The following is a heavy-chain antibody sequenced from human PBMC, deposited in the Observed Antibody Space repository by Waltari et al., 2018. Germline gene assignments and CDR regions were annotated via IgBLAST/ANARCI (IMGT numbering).Heavy chain of an antibody. CDR3: ARAYH. CDR1: GFSFSSNW. V-gene: IGHV3-7*02. J-gene: IGHJ5*02. CDR2: IKQDGSEE. Sequence: EVQLVESGGGSVQPGGSLRLSCAASGFSFSSNWMSWVRQAPGKGLEWVASIKQDGSEEYYVDSVKGRFTISRDNAKNSLYLQMNHLRVEDTAIYYCARAYHWGQGTLVTVSS.